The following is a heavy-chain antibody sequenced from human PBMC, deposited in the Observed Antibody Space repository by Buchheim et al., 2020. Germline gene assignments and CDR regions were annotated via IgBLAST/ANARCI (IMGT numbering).Heavy chain of an antibody. CDR1: GGSFSGYY. V-gene: IGHV4-34*01. D-gene: IGHD6-19*01. Sequence: QVQLQQWGAGLLKPSETLSLTCAVYGGSFSGYYWSWIRQPPGKGLECIGEINHSGSTNYNPSLKSRVTISVDTSKNQFSLKLSSVTAADTAVYYCARAQWLVNWFDPWGQGTL. CDR3: ARAQWLVNWFDP. J-gene: IGHJ5*02. CDR2: INHSGST.